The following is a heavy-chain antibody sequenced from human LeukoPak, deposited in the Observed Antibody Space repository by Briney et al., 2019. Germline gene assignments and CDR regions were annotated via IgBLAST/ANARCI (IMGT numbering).Heavy chain of an antibody. CDR1: GFTFSTYT. CDR2: ISGNSNNI. J-gene: IGHJ5*02. Sequence: AGGSLRLSCAASGFTFSTYTMNWVRQAPGKGLEWVSSISGNSNNINYADSVKGRFTISRDNPKNSLYLQMNSLRVEDTAMYYCVRIPNGANFPNWFDPWGQGTLVTVSS. V-gene: IGHV3-21*01. CDR3: VRIPNGANFPNWFDP. D-gene: IGHD4/OR15-4a*01.